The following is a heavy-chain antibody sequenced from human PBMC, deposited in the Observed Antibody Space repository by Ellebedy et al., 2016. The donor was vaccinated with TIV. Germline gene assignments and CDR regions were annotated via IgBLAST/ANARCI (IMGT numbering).Heavy chain of an antibody. CDR3: AREGGGNLCYDY. Sequence: GESLKISXAASGFTFSDYYMSWIRQAPGKGLEWVSYISSSSSYTNYADSVKGRFTISRDNAKNSLYLQMNSLRAEDTAVYYCAREGGGNLCYDYWGQGTLVTVSS. CDR2: ISSSSSYT. J-gene: IGHJ4*02. D-gene: IGHD4-23*01. CDR1: GFTFSDYY. V-gene: IGHV3-11*06.